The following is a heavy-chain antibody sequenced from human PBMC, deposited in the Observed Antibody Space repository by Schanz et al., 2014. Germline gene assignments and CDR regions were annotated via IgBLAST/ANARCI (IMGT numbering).Heavy chain of an antibody. CDR3: ARDFPYVSGSYYKGFGY. Sequence: EVQLVESGGGVVRPGGSLSLSCAASGFTFDDYAMSWVRQAPGKGLEWVSAINWSDGSTGYADSVKGRFTISRDNGKNSLYLQMNSLRAEDTALYYCARDFPYVSGSYYKGFGYWGQGTLVTVSS. V-gene: IGHV3-20*04. J-gene: IGHJ4*02. D-gene: IGHD3-10*01. CDR2: INWSDGST. CDR1: GFTFDDYA.